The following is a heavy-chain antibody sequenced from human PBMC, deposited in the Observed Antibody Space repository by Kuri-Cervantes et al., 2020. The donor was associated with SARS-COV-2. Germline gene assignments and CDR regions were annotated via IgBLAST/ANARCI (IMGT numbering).Heavy chain of an antibody. CDR1: GGSISSGGYY. CDR3: ARWLGPNSGGNWFDP. V-gene: IGHV4-39*01. Sequence: SETLSLTCTVSGGSISSGGYYWGWIRQPPGKGLEWIGSIYYSGSTYYNPSLKSRVTISVDTSKNQFSLKLSSVTAADTAVYYCARWLGPNSGGNWFDPWGQGTLVTVSS. D-gene: IGHD6-19*01. J-gene: IGHJ5*02. CDR2: IYYSGST.